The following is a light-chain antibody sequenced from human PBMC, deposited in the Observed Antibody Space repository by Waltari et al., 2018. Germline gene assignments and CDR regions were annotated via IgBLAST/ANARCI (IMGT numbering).Light chain of an antibody. CDR2: AAS. CDR1: QRISSY. CDR3: QQTYSLFT. J-gene: IGKJ3*01. Sequence: DIQMTQSPSFLSASVGDRVTITCRASQRISSYLNWYQMKPGRAPELLIYAASSLQSGVPSRVSGNGSRTEFTLTISSLQPDDFATYYCQQTYSLFTFGPGTKVDFK. V-gene: IGKV1-39*01.